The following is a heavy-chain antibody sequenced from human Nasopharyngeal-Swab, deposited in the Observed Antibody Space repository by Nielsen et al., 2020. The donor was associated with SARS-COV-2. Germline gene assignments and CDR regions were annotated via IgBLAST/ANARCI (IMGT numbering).Heavy chain of an antibody. V-gene: IGHV1-46*01. D-gene: IGHD5-12*01. CDR2: INPSGGST. Sequence: WVRQAPGQGLEWMGIINPSGGSTSYAQKFQGRVTMTRDTSTSTVYMELSSLRSEDTAVYYCARSYSGYDYVDYWGQGTLVTVSS. J-gene: IGHJ4*02. CDR3: ARSYSGYDYVDY.